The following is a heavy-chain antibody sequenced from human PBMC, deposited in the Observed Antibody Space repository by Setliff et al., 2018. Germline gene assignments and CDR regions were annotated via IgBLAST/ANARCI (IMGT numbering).Heavy chain of an antibody. J-gene: IGHJ4*02. CDR3: SKLVRYCTTTACQGASGAEF. D-gene: IGHD2-8*01. Sequence: ASVKVSCKASGYTFSNYGITWVRQAPGQGLEWMGWISAYTDNTKFAQKFQGRVTMTTDTSTSTAYLELRSLTSDDTAVYYCSKLVRYCTTTACQGASGAEFWGQGTLVTVSS. CDR2: ISAYTDNT. CDR1: GYTFSNYG. V-gene: IGHV1-18*01.